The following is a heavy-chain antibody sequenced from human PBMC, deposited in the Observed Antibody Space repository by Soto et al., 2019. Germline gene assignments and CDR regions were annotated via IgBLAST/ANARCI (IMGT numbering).Heavy chain of an antibody. J-gene: IGHJ4*02. Sequence: QVQLQEMGPGLVKPSQTLTVTCTVSGDSVTSAYWSWIRQLPGKGLEWMGNIYHTGRTCYNPSLKDRLAISIDTSRPLFSLKLRSVTASDTAVYYCARTDAYNSSFFDSWGQGTAVTVSS. V-gene: IGHV4-31*03. CDR2: IYHTGRT. CDR1: GDSVTSAY. D-gene: IGHD6-6*01. CDR3: ARTDAYNSSFFDS.